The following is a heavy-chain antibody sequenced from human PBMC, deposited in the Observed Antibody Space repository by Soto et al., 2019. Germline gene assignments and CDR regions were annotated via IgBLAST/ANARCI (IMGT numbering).Heavy chain of an antibody. V-gene: IGHV1-8*01. D-gene: IGHD5-12*01. CDR1: GYTFTSYD. J-gene: IGHJ6*02. CDR2: MNPNSGNT. CDR3: ARPYIVATYYYYGMDV. Sequence: QVQLVQSGAEVKKPGASVKVSCKASGYTFTSYDINWVRQATGQGLEWMGWMNPNSGNTGYAQKFQGRVTMTRNTSISTADMELSSLRSEDTAVYYCARPYIVATYYYYGMDVWGQGTTVTVSS.